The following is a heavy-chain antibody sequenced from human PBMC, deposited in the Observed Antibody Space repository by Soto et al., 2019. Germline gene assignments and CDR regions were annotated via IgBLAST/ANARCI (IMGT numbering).Heavy chain of an antibody. J-gene: IGHJ4*02. Sequence: NPSETLSLTCTVFGGSISSYYWSWIRQPPGKGLEWIGYIYYSGSTNYNPSLKSRVTISVDTSKNQFSLKLSSVTAADTAVYYCARGLTRDYDYNFDYWGQGISVTVSS. V-gene: IGHV4-59*01. D-gene: IGHD3-3*01. CDR1: GGSISSYY. CDR3: ARGLTRDYDYNFDY. CDR2: IYYSGST.